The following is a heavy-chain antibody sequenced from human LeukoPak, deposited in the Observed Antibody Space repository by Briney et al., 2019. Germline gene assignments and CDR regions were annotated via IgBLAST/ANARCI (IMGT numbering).Heavy chain of an antibody. CDR3: AKDVKMWRSASGGFDY. J-gene: IGHJ4*02. CDR2: IRYDLNKK. D-gene: IGHD3-16*01. CDR1: GFIFSTYG. Sequence: GGSLTLSCEASGFIFSTYGMHWLRQAPGKGLEWVAFIRYDLNKKYYAHPVKGRFIISRDNPNNMVYLEMNSLRAADTAQYYCAKDVKMWRSASGGFDYWGQGSLVAVSS. V-gene: IGHV3-30*02.